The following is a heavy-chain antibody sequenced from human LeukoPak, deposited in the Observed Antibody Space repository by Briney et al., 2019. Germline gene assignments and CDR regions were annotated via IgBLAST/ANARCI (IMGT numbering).Heavy chain of an antibody. CDR3: ARVSTGGGGIDY. CDR1: GFTFTNYY. CDR2: ISTTSSYI. V-gene: IGHV3-21*01. J-gene: IGHJ4*02. D-gene: IGHD3-16*01. Sequence: GGSLRLSCTASGFTFTNYYINWVRQAPGKGLEWVSSISTTSSYIYYADSMKGRFTSSRDNAKSSLYLQMNTLRAEDTAVYYCARVSTGGGGIDYWGQGTLVTVSS.